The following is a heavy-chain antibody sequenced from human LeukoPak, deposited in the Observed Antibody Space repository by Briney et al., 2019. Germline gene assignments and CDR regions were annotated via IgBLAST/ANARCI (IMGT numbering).Heavy chain of an antibody. CDR1: GFIFSNYA. J-gene: IGHJ4*02. V-gene: IGHV3-23*01. CDR2: ISGRGDST. Sequence: GGSLRLSCAASGFIFSNYALTWVRQAPGKGLEWISTISGRGDSTFYADSVAGRFTISRDNSDNTMSLQMNNLRAEDTAFYYCATGGNQVGYFDHWAQGTLVTVSS. CDR3: ATGGNQVGYFDH.